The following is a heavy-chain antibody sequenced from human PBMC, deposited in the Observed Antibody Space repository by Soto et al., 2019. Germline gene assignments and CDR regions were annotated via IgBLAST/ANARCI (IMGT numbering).Heavy chain of an antibody. J-gene: IGHJ4*02. CDR2: ISYDGTNQ. CDR1: GFPFSSHG. D-gene: IGHD2-15*01. CDR3: AGGQYSFCY. V-gene: IGHV3-30*03. Sequence: QVQLVESGGGVVQPGRSLRLSCAASGFPFSSHGMHWVRQAPGRGLDWVALISYDGTNQYYGDTVKGRFTISRDNCKSTLYRNMSSLRAEDTAVYYCAGGQYSFCYCGQGTLVSFSS.